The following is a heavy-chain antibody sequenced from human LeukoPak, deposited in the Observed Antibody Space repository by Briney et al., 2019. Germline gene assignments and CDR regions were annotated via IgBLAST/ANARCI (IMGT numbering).Heavy chain of an antibody. V-gene: IGHV1-18*01. D-gene: IGHD3-16*02. CDR1: GYTFTSYG. CDR2: ISAYNGNT. CDR3: ARESPGGLRLGELSF. J-gene: IGHJ4*02. Sequence: ASVKVSCKASGYTFTSYGISWVRQAPGQGLEWMGWISAYNGNTNYAQELQGRVTMTTDTSTSTAYMELRSLRSDDTAVYYCARESPGGLRLGELSFWGQGTLVTVSS.